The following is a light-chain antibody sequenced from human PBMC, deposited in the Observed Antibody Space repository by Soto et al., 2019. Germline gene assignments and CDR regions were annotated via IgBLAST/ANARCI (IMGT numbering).Light chain of an antibody. CDR3: SSYSTSTGVL. CDR2: DVN. CDR1: SSDVGAYDY. Sequence: QSVLTQPASGSGSPGQSITISCTGTSSDVGAYDYVSWYQQHPGRAPKLMIYDVNHRPSGVSNRFSGSKSGNTASLTISGLQGEDEADYYCSSYSTSTGVLFGGGTKLTVL. J-gene: IGLJ2*01. V-gene: IGLV2-14*03.